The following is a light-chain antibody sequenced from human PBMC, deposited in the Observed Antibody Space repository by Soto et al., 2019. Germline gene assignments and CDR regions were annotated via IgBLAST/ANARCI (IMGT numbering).Light chain of an antibody. Sequence: QSALTQPPSASGFPGQSVTISCTGTSSDVGGYLYVSWYQQHPGKAPKLMIYEVSKRPSGVPDRFSGSNSGNTASLTVSGLPAADEAEYYCSSYAGSNNLGVLGNGTKLTDL. CDR2: EVS. V-gene: IGLV2-8*01. CDR3: SSYAGSNNLGV. CDR1: SSDVGGYLY. J-gene: IGLJ1*01.